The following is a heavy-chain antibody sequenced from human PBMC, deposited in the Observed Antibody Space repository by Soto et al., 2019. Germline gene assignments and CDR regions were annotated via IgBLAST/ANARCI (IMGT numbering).Heavy chain of an antibody. D-gene: IGHD1-26*01. CDR3: AKGKGVGATPDGANC. Sequence: EVQVLESGGGLVQPGGSLRLSCAASGFTFSRYGMNWVRQAPGKGLEWVSGVRSDGDTTYNADSVKGRFTVSRDNFKNTVDLQMNSLRVEDTAVYYCAKGKGVGATPDGANCWGQGTLVTVSS. CDR2: VRSDGDTT. CDR1: GFTFSRYG. J-gene: IGHJ4*02. V-gene: IGHV3-23*01.